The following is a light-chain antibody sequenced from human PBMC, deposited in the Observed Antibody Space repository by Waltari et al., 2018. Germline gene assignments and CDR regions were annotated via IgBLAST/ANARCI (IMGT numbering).Light chain of an antibody. CDR1: SPNNGSIH. CDR2: RDN. J-gene: IGLJ2*01. Sequence: QSVLTQPPSASGPPGQRVTIPCSGSSPNNGSIHVNWYQQLPGSAPKLLISRDNQRPSGVPDRFSGSKSGTSASLAISGLRSEDEADYYCAAWDDSLGGVVFGGGTKLTVL. V-gene: IGLV1-47*01. CDR3: AAWDDSLGGVV.